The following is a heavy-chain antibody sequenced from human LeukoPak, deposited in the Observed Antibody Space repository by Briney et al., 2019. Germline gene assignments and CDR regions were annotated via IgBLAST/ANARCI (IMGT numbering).Heavy chain of an antibody. Sequence: GESLKISCKGSGYSFTSYWIGWVRQMPGKGLEWVGIIYPGDSDTRYSPSFQGQVTISADKSISTAYLQWSSLKASDTAMYYCARYCSGGSCYPQGAVDYWGQGTLVTVSS. D-gene: IGHD2-15*01. V-gene: IGHV5-51*01. CDR3: ARYCSGGSCYPQGAVDY. CDR2: IYPGDSDT. CDR1: GYSFTSYW. J-gene: IGHJ4*02.